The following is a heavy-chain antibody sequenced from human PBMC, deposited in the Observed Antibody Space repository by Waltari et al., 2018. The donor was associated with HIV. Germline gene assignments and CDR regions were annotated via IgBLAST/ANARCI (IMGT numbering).Heavy chain of an antibody. CDR3: AREAVTTNYYFDN. CDR1: GFTFNNYI. J-gene: IGHJ4*02. D-gene: IGHD1-1*01. V-gene: IGHV3-30*04. CDR2: RSYDGSDK. Sequence: VQLVESGGGVVQPGRSLRLACTGSGFTFNNYILHWVRQAPGKGLEWIALRSYDGSDKDYADSLRGRFTISRDNSKNTLFLQMDSLRIEDTALYYCAREAVTTNYYFDNWGQGTLVTVSS.